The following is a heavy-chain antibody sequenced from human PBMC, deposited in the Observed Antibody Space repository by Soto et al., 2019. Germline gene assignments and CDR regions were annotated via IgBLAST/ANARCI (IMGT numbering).Heavy chain of an antibody. CDR2: INPNSGGT. J-gene: IGHJ4*02. V-gene: IGHV1-2*04. CDR3: ALAATYPWAYFDY. D-gene: IGHD6-25*01. Sequence: QVQLVQSGAEVKKPGASVKVSCKASGYTFTGYYMHWVRQAPGQGLEWMGWINPNSGGTNYAQKFQGWVTMTRDTSIGTAYMELIRMRSDDTAVYYCALAATYPWAYFDYWGQGTLVTVSS. CDR1: GYTFTGYY.